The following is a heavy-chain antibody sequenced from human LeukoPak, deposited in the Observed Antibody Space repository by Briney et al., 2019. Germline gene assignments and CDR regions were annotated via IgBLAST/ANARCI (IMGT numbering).Heavy chain of an antibody. J-gene: IGHJ4*02. Sequence: ASVKVSCKASGYTFTGYYMHWVRQAPGQGLEWMGWINPNSGGTNYAQKFQGRVTMTRDTSISTVYMELSSLRSEDTAVYYCARDREAYYDILTGYSTYDYWGQGTLVTVSS. CDR2: INPNSGGT. CDR1: GYTFTGYY. CDR3: ARDREAYYDILTGYSTYDY. V-gene: IGHV1-2*02. D-gene: IGHD3-9*01.